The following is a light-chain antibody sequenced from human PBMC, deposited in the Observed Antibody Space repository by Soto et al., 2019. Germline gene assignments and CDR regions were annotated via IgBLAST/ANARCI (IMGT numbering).Light chain of an antibody. CDR1: SSDVGGYNF. V-gene: IGLV2-11*01. Sequence: QSALTQPRSVSGSPGQSVTISCTGTSSDVGGYNFVSWYQQHPGKVPKLLIYDVSKRPSGVPDRFSGSKSGNTASLTISGLQADDEADYYCCSFPGIPAGVFGTGTKVTVL. J-gene: IGLJ1*01. CDR2: DVS. CDR3: CSFPGIPAGV.